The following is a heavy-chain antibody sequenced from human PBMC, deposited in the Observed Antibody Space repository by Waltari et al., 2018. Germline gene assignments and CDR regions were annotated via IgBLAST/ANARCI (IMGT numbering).Heavy chain of an antibody. D-gene: IGHD3-10*01. CDR3: ARDRYYYGSGSYYTR. V-gene: IGHV3-30-3*01. J-gene: IGHJ4*02. CDR1: GFTFSSYA. Sequence: QVQLVESGGGVVQPGRSRRLSCAASGFTFSSYAMQWVPRAPGKGLEWVAVISYDGSNKYYADSVKGRFTIYRDNSKNTLYLQMNSLRAEDTAVYYCARDRYYYGSGSYYTRWGQGTLVTVSS. CDR2: ISYDGSNK.